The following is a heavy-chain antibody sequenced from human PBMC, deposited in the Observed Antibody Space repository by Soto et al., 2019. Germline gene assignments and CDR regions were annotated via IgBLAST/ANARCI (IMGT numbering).Heavy chain of an antibody. D-gene: IGHD5-12*01. J-gene: IGHJ6*02. CDR2: IRSKPYGGTT. CDR3: TTLFGYIKDSMDV. Sequence: GGSLRRSCTASGFTFGDYAMSWVRQAPGKGLEWVGVIRSKPYGGTTESAASVKGRFTISRDDSKSIAYLQMNSLKTEDSAVYHCTTLFGYIKDSMDVWGQGTTVTVSS. CDR1: GFTFGDYA. V-gene: IGHV3-49*04.